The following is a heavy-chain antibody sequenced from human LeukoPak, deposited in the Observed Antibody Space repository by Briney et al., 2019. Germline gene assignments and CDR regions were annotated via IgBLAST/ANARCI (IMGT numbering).Heavy chain of an antibody. Sequence: GGSLRLSCAASRFTFYEYGMSWVRHTAGKGLEWVSGINWNGRRIGYADSVKGRFTVSRDNAKSSLYLQMNSLRAEDTALYYCARAYGKWNDVYFYAFDLWGQGTMVTVSA. CDR1: RFTFYEYG. J-gene: IGHJ3*01. CDR3: ARAYGKWNDVYFYAFDL. D-gene: IGHD1-20*01. V-gene: IGHV3-20*04. CDR2: INWNGRRI.